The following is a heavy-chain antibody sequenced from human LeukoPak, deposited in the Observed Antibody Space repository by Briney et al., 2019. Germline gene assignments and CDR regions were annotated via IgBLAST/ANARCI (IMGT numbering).Heavy chain of an antibody. V-gene: IGHV4-4*02. CDR1: GGSISSSNW. CDR3: ARDFLRDYGDPFDS. D-gene: IGHD4-17*01. Sequence: PSGTLSLTCAVSGGSISSSNWWSWVRQPPEKGLEWIGEIYHSGSTNYNPSLKSRVTISVDKSKNQFSLKLSSVTAADTAVYYCARDFLRDYGDPFDSWGQGTLVTVSS. CDR2: IYHSGST. J-gene: IGHJ4*02.